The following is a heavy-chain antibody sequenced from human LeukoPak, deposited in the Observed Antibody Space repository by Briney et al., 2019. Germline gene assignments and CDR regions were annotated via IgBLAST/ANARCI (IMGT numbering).Heavy chain of an antibody. CDR3: PTDLEVPAAIGLYGMDV. CDR1: GYTLTELS. D-gene: IGHD2-2*01. Sequence: GASVKVSCKVSGYTLTELSMHWVRQAPGKGLEWMGGFDPEDGETIYAQKFQGRVTMTEDTSTDTAYMELSSLRSEDTAVYYCPTDLEVPAAIGLYGMDVWGQGTTVTVSS. V-gene: IGHV1-24*01. CDR2: FDPEDGET. J-gene: IGHJ6*02.